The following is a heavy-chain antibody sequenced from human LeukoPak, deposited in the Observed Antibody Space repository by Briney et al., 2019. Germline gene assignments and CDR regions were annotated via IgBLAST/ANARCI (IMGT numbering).Heavy chain of an antibody. CDR1: GGSISSYY. CDR3: ARGRGGDSSGYYSTPYYFDY. Sequence: PSETLSLTCTVSGGSISSYYWSWIRQPPGKGLEWIGYIYYSGSTNYNPSLKSRVTISVDTSKNQFSLRLSSVTAADTAVYYCARGRGGDSSGYYSTPYYFDYWGQGTLVTVSS. CDR2: IYYSGST. J-gene: IGHJ4*02. V-gene: IGHV4-59*12. D-gene: IGHD3-22*01.